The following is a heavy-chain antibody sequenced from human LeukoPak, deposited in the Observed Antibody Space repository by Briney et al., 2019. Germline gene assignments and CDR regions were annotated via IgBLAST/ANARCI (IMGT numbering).Heavy chain of an antibody. V-gene: IGHV3-23*01. CDR1: GFTFSNFA. CDR2: ISANGGAT. J-gene: IGHJ4*02. D-gene: IGHD3-22*01. Sequence: GGSLRLSCAASGFTFSNFAMSWVRQAPGKGLECVSLISANGGATYYADSVKGRFTISRDNSKNTLYLQMNSLRAEDTAVYYCAKARATYLYDTSGYSALDYWGQGTLVTVSS. CDR3: AKARATYLYDTSGYSALDY.